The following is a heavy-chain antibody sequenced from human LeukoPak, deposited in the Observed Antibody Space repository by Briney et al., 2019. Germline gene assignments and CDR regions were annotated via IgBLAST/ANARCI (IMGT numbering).Heavy chain of an antibody. CDR2: ISWNSGSI. Sequence: PGGSLRLSCAASGFIFDDYAIHWVQQAPGKGLEWVSGISWNSGSIGYADSVKGRFTISRDNAKNSLYLQMNSLRAEDTAVYYCARDRLGVEMSTINRFDYWGQGTLVAVSS. CDR1: GFIFDDYA. D-gene: IGHD5-24*01. V-gene: IGHV3-9*01. J-gene: IGHJ4*02. CDR3: ARDRLGVEMSTINRFDY.